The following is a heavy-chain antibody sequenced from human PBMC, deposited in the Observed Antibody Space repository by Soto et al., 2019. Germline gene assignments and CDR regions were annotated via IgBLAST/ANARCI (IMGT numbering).Heavy chain of an antibody. V-gene: IGHV5-51*01. D-gene: IGHD3-9*01. J-gene: IGHJ6*02. CDR2: IYPGDSDT. CDR1: GYSFTSYW. Sequence: GESLKISCKGSGYSFTSYWIGWVRQMPGKGLEWMGIIYPGDSDTRYSPSFQGQVTISADKSISTAYLQWSSLKASDTAMYYCARFVTSPALVIIRTRAYYYGMDVWGQGTTVTVSS. CDR3: ARFVTSPALVIIRTRAYYYGMDV.